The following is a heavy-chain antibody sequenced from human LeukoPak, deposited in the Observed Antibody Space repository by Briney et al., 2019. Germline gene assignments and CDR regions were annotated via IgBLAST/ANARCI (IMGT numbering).Heavy chain of an antibody. Sequence: SETLSLTCTVSGGSISSSSYYWGWIRQPPGKGLEWIGSIYYSGSTYYNPSLKSRVTISVDTSKNQFSLKLSSVTAADTAVYYCARVVAAAGNLLDGMDVWGQGTTVTVSS. CDR2: IYYSGST. D-gene: IGHD6-13*01. CDR3: ARVVAAAGNLLDGMDV. V-gene: IGHV4-39*07. CDR1: GGSISSSSYY. J-gene: IGHJ6*02.